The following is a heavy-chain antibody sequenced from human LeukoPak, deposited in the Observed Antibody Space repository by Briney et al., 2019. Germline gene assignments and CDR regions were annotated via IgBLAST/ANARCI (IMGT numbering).Heavy chain of an antibody. D-gene: IGHD6-6*01. CDR3: ARGFREYSSPFDY. Sequence: GSSVKVSCKASGGTFSSYAISWVRQAPGQGLEWMGRIIPILGIANYAQKFQGRATITADKSTSTAYMELSSLRSEDTAVYYCARGFREYSSPFDYWGQGTLVTVSS. CDR2: IIPILGIA. V-gene: IGHV1-69*04. CDR1: GGTFSSYA. J-gene: IGHJ4*02.